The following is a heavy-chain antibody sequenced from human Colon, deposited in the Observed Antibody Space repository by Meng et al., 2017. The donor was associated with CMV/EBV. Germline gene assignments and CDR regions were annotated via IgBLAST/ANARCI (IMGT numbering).Heavy chain of an antibody. CDR2: IYSGGST. Sequence: SCAASGFIVSSNYMSWVRQAPGRGLEWVSVIYSGGSTYYTDSVKGRFTISRDNAKNTLFLQMNSLRTEDTAVYYCALRLRNSDGMDVWGQGTTVTVSS. D-gene: IGHD3-16*01. V-gene: IGHV3-53*01. J-gene: IGHJ6*02. CDR1: GFIVSSNY. CDR3: ALRLRNSDGMDV.